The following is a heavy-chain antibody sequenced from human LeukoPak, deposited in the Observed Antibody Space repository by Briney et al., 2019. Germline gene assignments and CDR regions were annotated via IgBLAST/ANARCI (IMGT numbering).Heavy chain of an antibody. CDR2: IYTSGST. J-gene: IGHJ1*01. CDR1: GGSISSGDYY. CDR3: AREGLPYSSGWYEYFQH. V-gene: IGHV4-61*02. D-gene: IGHD6-19*01. Sequence: NPSETLSLTCTVSGGSISSGDYYWSWIRQPAGKGLEWIGRIYTSGSTNYNPSLKSRVTMSVDTSKNQFSLKLGSVTAADTAVHYCAREGLPYSSGWYEYFQHWGQGTLVTVSS.